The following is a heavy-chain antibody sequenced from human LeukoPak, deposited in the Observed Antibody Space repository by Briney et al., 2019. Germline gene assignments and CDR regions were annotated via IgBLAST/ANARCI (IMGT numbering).Heavy chain of an antibody. CDR3: ARFSSIAAAFDY. D-gene: IGHD6-13*01. CDR2: IYTSGTT. V-gene: IGHV4-4*07. J-gene: IGHJ4*02. CDR1: GGSISSYY. Sequence: SSETLSLTCTVSGGSISSYYWSWIRQPPGKGLEWIGRIYTSGTTHYNPSLKSRVTMSVDTSKNQFSLNLSSVTAADTAVYYCARFSSIAAAFDYWGLGTLVTVSS.